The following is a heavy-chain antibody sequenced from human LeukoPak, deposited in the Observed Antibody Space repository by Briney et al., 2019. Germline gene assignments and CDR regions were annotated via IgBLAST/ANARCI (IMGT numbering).Heavy chain of an antibody. CDR2: ISSSSSYI. V-gene: IGHV3-21*04. CDR3: AKGRMGGVTFFDY. J-gene: IGHJ4*02. Sequence: PGGSLRLSCAASGFTFSSYSMNWVRQAPGKGLEWVSSISSSSSYIYYADSVKGRFTISRDNAKNSLYLQMNSLRAEDTAVYYCAKGRMGGVTFFDYWGQGTLVTVSS. D-gene: IGHD2-21*02. CDR1: GFTFSSYS.